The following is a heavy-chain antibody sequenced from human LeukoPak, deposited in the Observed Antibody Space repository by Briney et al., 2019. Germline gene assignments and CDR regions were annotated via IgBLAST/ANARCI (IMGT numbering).Heavy chain of an antibody. V-gene: IGHV1-2*02. CDR2: INPNSGGT. Sequence: ASVKVSCKASGYTFTGYYMDWVRQAPGQGLEWMGWINPNSGGTNYAQKFQGRVTMAWDTSISTAYMELSSLRSDDTAVYYCTSDTYCYDSTGLGHWFDPWGQGTLVTVSS. CDR3: TSDTYCYDSTGLGHWFDP. CDR1: GYTFTGYY. J-gene: IGHJ5*02. D-gene: IGHD3-22*01.